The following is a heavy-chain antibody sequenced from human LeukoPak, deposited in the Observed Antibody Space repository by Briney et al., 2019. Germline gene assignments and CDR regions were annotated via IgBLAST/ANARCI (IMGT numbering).Heavy chain of an antibody. Sequence: KSGGSLRLSCAASGFTVSSNYMSWVRQAPGKGLEWVSVIYSGGSTYYADSVKGRFTISRDNSKNTLYLQMNSLRAEDTAVYYCARQLDSGDCYDYWGQGTLVTVSS. CDR1: GFTVSSNY. CDR3: ARQLDSGDCYDY. D-gene: IGHD2-21*01. J-gene: IGHJ4*02. CDR2: IYSGGST. V-gene: IGHV3-66*02.